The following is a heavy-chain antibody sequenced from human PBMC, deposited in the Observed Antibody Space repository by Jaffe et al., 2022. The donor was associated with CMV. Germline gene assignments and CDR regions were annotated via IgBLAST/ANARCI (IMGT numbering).Heavy chain of an antibody. CDR2: IYYGGSA. D-gene: IGHD2-21*02. Sequence: QVQLQESDPGLLKPSETLSLTCTVSGASIGNYYWTWIRQSPGKELEWIGSIYYGGSANYNPSLKSRVTISTDLSKNQFSLKLHSVTAADTAVYYCARDPYGGNSPYFDHWGQGTLVTVSS. J-gene: IGHJ4*02. CDR3: ARDPYGGNSPYFDH. V-gene: IGHV4-59*01. CDR1: GASIGNYY.